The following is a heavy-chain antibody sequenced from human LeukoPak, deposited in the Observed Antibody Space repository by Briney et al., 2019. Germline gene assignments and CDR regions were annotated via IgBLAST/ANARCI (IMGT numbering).Heavy chain of an antibody. CDR3: AKDLARGQSGSGNWFDP. Sequence: PGGSLRLSCAASGFPFSSYGMHWVRQGPGKGLEWVAVISFDGAETHYADSVKGRFTISRDNSKNTLYLQMNSLRPEDTAVYYCAKDLARGQSGSGNWFDPWGQGNLVTVSS. V-gene: IGHV3-30*18. CDR2: ISFDGAET. CDR1: GFPFSSYG. D-gene: IGHD3-10*01. J-gene: IGHJ5*02.